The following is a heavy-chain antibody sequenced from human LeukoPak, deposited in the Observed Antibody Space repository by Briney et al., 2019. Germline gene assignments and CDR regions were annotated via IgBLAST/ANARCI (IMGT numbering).Heavy chain of an antibody. CDR2: IYTRGST. Sequence: SETLSLTCTVSGGSINNYYWSWIRQPAGKGLEWVGRIYTRGSTNYNPSLKSRVTMSVDTSKNQFPLKLSSVTAADTAVYYCARGRYCSADICSGGDAFDIWGQGTMVSVSS. V-gene: IGHV4-4*07. CDR1: GGSINNYY. CDR3: ARGRYCSADICSGGDAFDI. J-gene: IGHJ3*02. D-gene: IGHD2-15*01.